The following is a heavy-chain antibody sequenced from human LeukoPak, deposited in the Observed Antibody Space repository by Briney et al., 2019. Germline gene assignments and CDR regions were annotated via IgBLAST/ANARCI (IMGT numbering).Heavy chain of an antibody. J-gene: IGHJ4*02. CDR1: GYTLTELS. V-gene: IGHV1-24*01. D-gene: IGHD3-3*01. CDR3: ARDLRLTIFGVVIMGY. CDR2: FDPEDGET. Sequence: ASVKVSCKVSGYTLTELSMHWVRQAPGKGLEWMRGFDPEDGETIYAQKFQGRVTMTEDTSTDTAYMELSSLRSEDTAVYYCARDLRLTIFGVVIMGYWGQGTLVTVSS.